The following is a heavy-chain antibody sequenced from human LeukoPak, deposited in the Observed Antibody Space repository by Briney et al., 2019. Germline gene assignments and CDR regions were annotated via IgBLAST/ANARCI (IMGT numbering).Heavy chain of an antibody. V-gene: IGHV3-20*04. J-gene: IGHJ4*02. CDR3: ARAPSTSPFYFDY. D-gene: IGHD2-2*01. CDR2: INWSGGST. CDR1: GFAFDERC. Sequence: RTGGSLRLSCTASGFAFDERCMSWVRQVPGKGLEWVTCINWSGGSTGYADPLRGRFTISRDNAKNSLYLQMDSLRAEDTALYYCARAPSTSPFYFDYWGQGTLVTVSS.